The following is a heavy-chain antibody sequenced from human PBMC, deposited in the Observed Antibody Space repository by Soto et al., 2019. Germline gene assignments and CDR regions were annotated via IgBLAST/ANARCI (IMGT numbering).Heavy chain of an antibody. CDR3: VRDADKVPRGQHMVHGDY. D-gene: IGHD3-10*01. CDR2: IATNGGGT. J-gene: IGHJ4*02. CDR1: GFTFTAYS. Sequence: DVQVVESGGDLVQPGGSLRLSCVTSGFTFTAYSINWVRQAPGQGLEWVAYIATNGGGTDYGDSVKGRFTISRDKAKNTVYLQMIGLRAEDAAVYHCVRDADKVPRGQHMVHGDYWGQGTVVTVSS. V-gene: IGHV3-48*01.